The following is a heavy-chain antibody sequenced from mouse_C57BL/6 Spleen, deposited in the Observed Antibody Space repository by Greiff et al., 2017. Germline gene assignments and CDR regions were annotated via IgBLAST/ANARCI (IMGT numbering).Heavy chain of an antibody. Sequence: EVKLMESEGGLVQPGSSMKLSCTASGFTFSDYYMAWVRQVPEKGLEWVSNINYDGSSTYYLDSLKSRFIISRDNAKNILYLQMSSLKSEDTATYYCARGYYRVYFDYWGQGTTLTVSS. CDR2: INYDGSST. D-gene: IGHD1-1*01. CDR3: ARGYYRVYFDY. V-gene: IGHV5-16*01. CDR1: GFTFSDYY. J-gene: IGHJ2*01.